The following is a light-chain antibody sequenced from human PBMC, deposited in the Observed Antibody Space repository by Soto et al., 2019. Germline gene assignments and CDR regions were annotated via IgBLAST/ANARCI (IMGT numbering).Light chain of an antibody. Sequence: DIQLTQSPSFLSASVGDRVTITCRASQGISSYLAWYQQKPGKAPKLLIYAASTLQSGVPSRFSGSGSGTEFTLTISRLQPEDFALYYCQQLNSFPITFGQGTRLEIK. CDR2: AAS. CDR3: QQLNSFPIT. J-gene: IGKJ5*01. V-gene: IGKV1-9*01. CDR1: QGISSY.